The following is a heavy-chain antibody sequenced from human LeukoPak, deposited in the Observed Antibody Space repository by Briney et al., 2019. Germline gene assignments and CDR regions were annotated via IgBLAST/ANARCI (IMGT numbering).Heavy chain of an antibody. J-gene: IGHJ4*02. Sequence: GGSLRLSCAASGFTSSSYWMSWVRQAPGKGLEWVANIKQDGSEKYYVDSVKGRFTISRDNAKNSLYLQMNSLRAEDTAVYYCARVNQEVFWSGYYTDYWGQGTLVTVSS. CDR2: IKQDGSEK. D-gene: IGHD3-3*01. V-gene: IGHV3-7*01. CDR1: GFTSSSYW. CDR3: ARVNQEVFWSGYYTDY.